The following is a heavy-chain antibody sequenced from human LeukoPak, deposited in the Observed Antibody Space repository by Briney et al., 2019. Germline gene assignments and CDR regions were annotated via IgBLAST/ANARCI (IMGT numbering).Heavy chain of an antibody. Sequence: SVKVSCKASGGTFSSYGISWVRQAPGQALEWMGGIIRIFGTADYAQNFQGRVTITADESTSTAYMELSSLRSEDTAVYYSARPRTPRYDSSGYCCFDYWGQGTLVTVSS. J-gene: IGHJ4*02. CDR3: ARPRTPRYDSSGYCCFDY. CDR2: IIRIFGTA. CDR1: GGTFSSYG. V-gene: IGHV1-69*01. D-gene: IGHD3-22*01.